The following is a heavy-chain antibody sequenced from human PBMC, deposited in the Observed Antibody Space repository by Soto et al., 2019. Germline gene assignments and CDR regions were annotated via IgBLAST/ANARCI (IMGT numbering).Heavy chain of an antibody. Sequence: TLSLTCTVSGGSISSGDYYWSWIRQPPGKALEWLALIYWDDDKRYSPSLKSRLTITKDTSKNQVVLTMTSMDPVDTGTYYCAHRRDYDYAYVWGQGTTVTVSS. V-gene: IGHV2-5*08. CDR2: IYWDDDK. CDR1: GGSISSGDYY. CDR3: AHRRDYDYAYV. J-gene: IGHJ6*02. D-gene: IGHD4-17*01.